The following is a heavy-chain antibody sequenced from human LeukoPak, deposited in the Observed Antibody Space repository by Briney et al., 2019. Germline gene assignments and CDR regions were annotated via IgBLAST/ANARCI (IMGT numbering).Heavy chain of an antibody. CDR3: AISGSYWAWAH. Sequence: GGTLRLSCAASGFTFSSYGMSWVRQAPGKGLEWVSVISGSGDSTYYADSVKGRFTISRDNSKNTLYVQMNSLRAEDTAVYYCAISGSYWAWAHWGQGTLVTVSS. D-gene: IGHD1-26*01. CDR1: GFTFSSYG. CDR2: ISGSGDST. J-gene: IGHJ4*02. V-gene: IGHV3-23*01.